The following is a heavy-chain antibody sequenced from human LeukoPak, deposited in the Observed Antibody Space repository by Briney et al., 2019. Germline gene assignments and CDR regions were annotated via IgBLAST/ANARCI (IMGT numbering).Heavy chain of an antibody. Sequence: GGSLRLSCTASGFIFSNSIIHWVRQAPGKGLEWVAVIEHDGKHMYYADSVKGRFIVSRDNAKNSLYLQMNSLRADDTAVYYCARDPGRGIAAAQYFDYWGQGTLVTVSS. CDR3: ARDPGRGIAAAQYFDY. J-gene: IGHJ4*02. CDR2: IEHDGKHM. CDR1: GFIFSNSI. D-gene: IGHD6-13*01. V-gene: IGHV3-30*04.